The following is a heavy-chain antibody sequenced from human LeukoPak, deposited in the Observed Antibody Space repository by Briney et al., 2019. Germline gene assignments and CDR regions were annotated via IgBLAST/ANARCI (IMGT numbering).Heavy chain of an antibody. Sequence: ASVKVSCKASGYSFTNYGISWVRQAPGQGLEWVGWISAYNGNTNYTQKTQGRVTMTTDTSTTTAYMELRSLRSDDTAMYYCARERKWVRADPYNGFDIWGQGTLVTVSS. CDR2: ISAYNGNT. CDR3: ARERKWVRADPYNGFDI. D-gene: IGHD1-1*01. V-gene: IGHV1-18*01. J-gene: IGHJ3*02. CDR1: GYSFTNYG.